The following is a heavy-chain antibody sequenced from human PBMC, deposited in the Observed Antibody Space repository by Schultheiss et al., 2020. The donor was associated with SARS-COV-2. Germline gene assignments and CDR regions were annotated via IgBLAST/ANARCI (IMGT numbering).Heavy chain of an antibody. CDR2: IYYSGST. V-gene: IGHV4-59*06. J-gene: IGHJ5*02. D-gene: IGHD4-17*01. CDR3: ARGLHDYGDYGSVWFDP. Sequence: SETLSLTCTVSGGSISSYYWSWIRQPPGKGLEWIGYIYYSGSTYYNPSLKSRVTISVDTSKNQFSLKLSSVTAADTAVYYCARGLHDYGDYGSVWFDPWGQGTLVTVSS. CDR1: GGSISSYY.